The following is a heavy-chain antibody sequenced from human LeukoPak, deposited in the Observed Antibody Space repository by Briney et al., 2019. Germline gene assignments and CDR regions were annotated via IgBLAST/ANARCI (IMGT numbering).Heavy chain of an antibody. CDR3: ATDRVRSGARGWTPYYYGMDV. CDR1: GYTLTELS. Sequence: ASVKVSCKVSGYTLTELSMHWVRQAPGKGLEWMGGFDPEDGETIYAQKFQGRVTMTEDTSTDTAYMELSSLRSEDTAVYYCATDRVRSGARGWTPYYYGMDVWGQGTTVTVSS. D-gene: IGHD6-19*01. V-gene: IGHV1-24*01. J-gene: IGHJ6*02. CDR2: FDPEDGET.